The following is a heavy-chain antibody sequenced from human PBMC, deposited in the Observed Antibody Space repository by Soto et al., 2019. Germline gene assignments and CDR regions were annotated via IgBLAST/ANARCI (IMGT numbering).Heavy chain of an antibody. CDR2: INRDGIGT. D-gene: IGHD3-22*01. Sequence: GGSLRLSCAASGFTFTTYWMHWVRQAPGKGLVWVSRINRDGIGTTYAESVKGRFTISRDNTKNTLYLQMNSLRAEDTAVYYCARSYYYDSSGYYYWGQGTLVTVSS. CDR1: GFTFTTYW. CDR3: ARSYYYDSSGYYY. V-gene: IGHV3-74*03. J-gene: IGHJ4*02.